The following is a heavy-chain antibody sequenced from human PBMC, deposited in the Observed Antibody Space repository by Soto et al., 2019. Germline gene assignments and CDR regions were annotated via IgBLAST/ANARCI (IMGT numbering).Heavy chain of an antibody. CDR3: AKEVLWFGELLQYNWFDP. Sequence: SESLSLTCTVSGGSISSYYWSWIRQPAGKGLEWIGRIYTSGSTNYNPYLQSRVTMSVDTSKNQFSLKLSSVTAADTAVYYCAKEVLWFGELLQYNWFDPWGQGTLVTVSS. V-gene: IGHV4-4*07. J-gene: IGHJ5*02. CDR2: IYTSGST. D-gene: IGHD3-10*01. CDR1: GGSISSYY.